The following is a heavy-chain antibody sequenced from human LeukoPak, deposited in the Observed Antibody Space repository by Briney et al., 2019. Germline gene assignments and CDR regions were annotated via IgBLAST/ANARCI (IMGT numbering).Heavy chain of an antibody. Sequence: SETLSLTCTVSGGSISSYYWSWIRQPPGKGLEWIGYIYTSGSTNYNPSLKSRVTISVDTSKNQFSLKLSSVTAADTAVYYCAGHPHDSNYDWFDPWGQGTLVTVSS. CDR1: GGSISSYY. CDR3: AGHPHDSNYDWFDP. CDR2: IYTSGST. V-gene: IGHV4-4*09. D-gene: IGHD4-11*01. J-gene: IGHJ5*02.